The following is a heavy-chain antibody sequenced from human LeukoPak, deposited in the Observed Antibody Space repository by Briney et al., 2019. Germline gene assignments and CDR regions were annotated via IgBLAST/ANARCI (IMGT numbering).Heavy chain of an antibody. CDR3: AKEFPSLIVVLPPPKVHYFDY. Sequence: PGGSLRLSCAASGFTFSSYAMSWVRQAPGKGLEWVPAISGSGGSTYYADSVKGRFTISRDNSKNTLYLQMNSLRAEDTAVYYCAKEFPSLIVVLPPPKVHYFDYWGQGTLVTVSS. V-gene: IGHV3-23*01. J-gene: IGHJ4*02. CDR1: GFTFSSYA. D-gene: IGHD2-2*01. CDR2: ISGSGGST.